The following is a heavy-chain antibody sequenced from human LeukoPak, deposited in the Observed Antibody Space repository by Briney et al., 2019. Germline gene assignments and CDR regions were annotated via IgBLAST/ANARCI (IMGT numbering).Heavy chain of an antibody. D-gene: IGHD2-15*01. J-gene: IGHJ1*01. V-gene: IGHV4-39*07. CDR1: GGSITSRSNY. CDR2: INYSGST. Sequence: PSETLSITCTVSGGSITSRSNYWGWIRQPPGKGLEWIGSINYSGSTYYNPSLKSRVTISVDTSKNQFSLKLISVTAADTAVYYCARVAAAKYFQHWGQGTLVTVSS. CDR3: ARVAAAKYFQH.